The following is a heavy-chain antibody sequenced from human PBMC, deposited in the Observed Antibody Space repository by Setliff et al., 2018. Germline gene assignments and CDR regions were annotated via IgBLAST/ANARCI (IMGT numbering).Heavy chain of an antibody. CDR2: INHSGST. V-gene: IGHV4-34*01. D-gene: IGHD2-8*01. J-gene: IGHJ4*02. CDR1: GGSFSGYY. Sequence: SETLSLTCAVYGGSFSGYYWSWIRQPPGKGLEWIGEINHSGSTNYNPSLKSRVTISVDTSKNQFSLKLSSVTAADTAVYYCASVDIVLMVYALWGQGTRGTAPQ. CDR3: ASVDIVLMVYAL.